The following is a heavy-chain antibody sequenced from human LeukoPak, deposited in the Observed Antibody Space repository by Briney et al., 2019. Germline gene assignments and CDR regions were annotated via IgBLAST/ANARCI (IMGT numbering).Heavy chain of an antibody. CDR2: ISYDGSNK. Sequence: AGGSLRLSCAASGFTFSSYAMHWVRQAPGKGLEWVAVISYDGSNKYYADSVKGRFTISRDNSKNTLYLQMNSLRAEDTAVYYCARGDYGDSPCPFDIWGQGTMVTVSS. D-gene: IGHD4-17*01. V-gene: IGHV3-30-3*01. J-gene: IGHJ3*02. CDR1: GFTFSSYA. CDR3: ARGDYGDSPCPFDI.